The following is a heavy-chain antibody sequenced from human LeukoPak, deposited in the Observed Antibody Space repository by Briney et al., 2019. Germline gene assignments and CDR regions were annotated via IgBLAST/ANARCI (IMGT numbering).Heavy chain of an antibody. J-gene: IGHJ4*02. CDR3: ARDQIGTTVVRGAGDY. D-gene: IGHD3-10*01. CDR2: IWYDGSNK. Sequence: GRSLTLSCAASGFTFSSYGMHWVRQAPGKGLEWVAVIWYDGSNKYYADSVKGRFTISRDNSKNTLYLQMNSLRAEDTAVYYCARDQIGTTVVRGAGDYWGQGTLVSVST. V-gene: IGHV3-33*01. CDR1: GFTFSSYG.